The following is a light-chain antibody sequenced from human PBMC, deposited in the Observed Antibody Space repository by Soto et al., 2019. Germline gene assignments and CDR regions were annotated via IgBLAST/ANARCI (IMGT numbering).Light chain of an antibody. CDR2: DAS. J-gene: IGKJ5*01. V-gene: IGKV1-5*01. Sequence: DIQMTQSPSTLSASVGDRLTITCRASQSISSWLAWYQQRPGKAPKLLIFDASSLESGVPSRFSGSGSGTEFTLTISSLQPDDFATYYCQQYSTFPVTFGQGTRLEIK. CDR1: QSISSW. CDR3: QQYSTFPVT.